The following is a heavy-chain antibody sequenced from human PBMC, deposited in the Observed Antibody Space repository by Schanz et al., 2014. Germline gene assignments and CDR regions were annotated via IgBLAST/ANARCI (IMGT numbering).Heavy chain of an antibody. Sequence: EVQLVEYGGGLVQPGESLRLSCAASGFTFSSYTMKWVRQAPGKGLEWVSVIYNGGGGRTYYADSVKGRFTISSDNSKNTVFLQMNSLRAEDTGVYYCAGAAYCRGAGCALYYALDVWGQGTTVTVSS. CDR2: IYNGGGGRT. J-gene: IGHJ6*02. CDR1: GFTFSSYT. V-gene: IGHV3-66*01. D-gene: IGHD2-15*01. CDR3: AGAAYCRGAGCALYYALDV.